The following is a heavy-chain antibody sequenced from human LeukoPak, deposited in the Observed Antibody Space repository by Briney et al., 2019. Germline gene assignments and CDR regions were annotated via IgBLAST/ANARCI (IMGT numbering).Heavy chain of an antibody. V-gene: IGHV1-69*01. J-gene: IGHJ5*02. CDR1: GGTFSSYA. Sequence: SVKVSCKASGGTFSSYAISWVRQAPGQGLEWMGGIIPIFGTANYAQKFQGRVTITADESTSTAYMELSSLRSEDTAVYYCARDIPRPRGFDPWGQGTLVTASS. CDR2: IIPIFGTA. CDR3: ARDIPRPRGFDP.